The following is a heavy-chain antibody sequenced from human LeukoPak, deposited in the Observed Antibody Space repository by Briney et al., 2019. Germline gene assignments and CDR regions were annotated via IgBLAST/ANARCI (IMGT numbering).Heavy chain of an antibody. V-gene: IGHV4-39*07. D-gene: IGHD3-22*01. CDR2: IYYSGST. Sequence: SETLSLTCTVSGGSISSSSYYWGWIRQPPGKGLEWIGSIYYSGSTYYNPSLKSRVTISVDTSKNQFSLKLSSVTAADTAVYYCARDERLYYYDSSGSFPIFWGQGTLVTVSS. CDR1: GGSISSSSYY. J-gene: IGHJ4*02. CDR3: ARDERLYYYDSSGSFPIF.